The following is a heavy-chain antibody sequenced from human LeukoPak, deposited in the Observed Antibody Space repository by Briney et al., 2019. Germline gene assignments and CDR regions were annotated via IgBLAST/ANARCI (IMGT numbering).Heavy chain of an antibody. Sequence: GGSLRLSCTASGFTLSNYAMSWVRQGPGKGLEWVSAIAVTGGTYHADSVRGRLTISRDSSKNTLYLQMSSLRAEDAGVYFCAKAPVTSCRGAYCYPFDSWGQGTLVTVSS. CDR1: GFTLSNYA. CDR3: AKAPVTSCRGAYCYPFDS. D-gene: IGHD2-21*01. J-gene: IGHJ4*02. V-gene: IGHV3-23*01. CDR2: IAVTGGT.